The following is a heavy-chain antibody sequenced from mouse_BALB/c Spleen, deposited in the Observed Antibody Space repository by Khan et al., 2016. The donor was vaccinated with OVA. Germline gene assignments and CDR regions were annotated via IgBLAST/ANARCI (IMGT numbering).Heavy chain of an antibody. V-gene: IGHV1S135*01. J-gene: IGHJ3*01. CDR2: IDPFNGST. CDR1: GNSFTSYY. CDR3: ARNGSSSWFAY. Sequence: VQLKQSGPELMKPGASVKISCKASGNSFTSYYIHWVKQSHGKSLEWIGYIDPFNGSTNYNQNFKGKATLTVDKSSSTAYMHLSSLTSEDSAVYYFARNGSSSWFAYWGQGTLVTVSA. D-gene: IGHD1-1*01.